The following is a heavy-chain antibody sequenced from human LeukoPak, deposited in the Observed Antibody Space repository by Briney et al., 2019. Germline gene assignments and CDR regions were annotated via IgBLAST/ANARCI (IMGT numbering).Heavy chain of an antibody. V-gene: IGHV4-59*11. Sequence: SETLSLTCTVSGGSISSHYWSWIRQPPGKGLEWIGYIYYSGSTNYNPSLKSRVTISVDTSKNQFSLKLSSVTAADTAVYYCARVRLPTDRYYYYYYMDVWGEGTTVTVSS. CDR1: GGSISSHY. D-gene: IGHD4-11*01. J-gene: IGHJ6*03. CDR2: IYYSGST. CDR3: ARVRLPTDRYYYYYYMDV.